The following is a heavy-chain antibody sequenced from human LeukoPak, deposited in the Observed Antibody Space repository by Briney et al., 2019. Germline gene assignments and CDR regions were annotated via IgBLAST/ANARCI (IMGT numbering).Heavy chain of an antibody. CDR2: IYYSGGT. CDR1: GGSISSYY. CDR3: AREGGYDILTGYYHDAFDI. D-gene: IGHD3-9*01. V-gene: IGHV4-59*01. Sequence: SETLSRTCTVSGGSISSYYWSWIRQPPGKGLEWIGYIYYSGGTNYNPSLKSRVTISVDTSKNQFSLKLSSVTAADTAVYYCAREGGYDILTGYYHDAFDIWGQGTMVTVSS. J-gene: IGHJ3*02.